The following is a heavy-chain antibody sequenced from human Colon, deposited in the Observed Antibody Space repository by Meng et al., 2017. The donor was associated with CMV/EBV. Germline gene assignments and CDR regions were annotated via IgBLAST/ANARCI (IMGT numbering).Heavy chain of an antibody. CDR2: MRNDRNVI. J-gene: IGHJ4*02. V-gene: IGHV3-30*02. CDR3: ARDYIHRQIFGRTKRDY. D-gene: IGHD3-3*01. Sequence: GESLKISCATSGIRLSSHGLHWVRQAPGKGLGWVAYMRNDRNVIQYGNSVKGRFTISRDDSKNMFFLEMSSPKIEDTAVYYCARDYIHRQIFGRTKRDYWGQGTMVTVSS. CDR1: GIRLSSHG.